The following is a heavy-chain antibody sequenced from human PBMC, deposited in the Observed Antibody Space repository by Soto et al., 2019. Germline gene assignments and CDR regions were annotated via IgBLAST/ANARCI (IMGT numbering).Heavy chain of an antibody. D-gene: IGHD2-2*01. CDR2: ISAYNGNT. CDR3: ARVNYCSSTSCWREPDC. V-gene: IGHV1-18*01. CDR1: GYTFTIYG. Sequence: ASVKVSCKASGYTFTIYGISCVVQSPVQWLEWMGWISAYNGNTNYAQKLQGRVTMTTDTSTSTAYMELRSLRSDDTAVYYCARVNYCSSTSCWREPDCWGQGTLVTVSS. J-gene: IGHJ4*02.